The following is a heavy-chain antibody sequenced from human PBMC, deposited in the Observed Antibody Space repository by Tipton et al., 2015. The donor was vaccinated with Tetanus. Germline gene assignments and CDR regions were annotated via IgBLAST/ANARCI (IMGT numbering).Heavy chain of an antibody. CDR1: GGSISSYY. CDR3: ARQVGDTYGSALDH. Sequence: TLSLTCTVSGGSISSYYWSWIRQPPEKGLEWIGYIHHSWGTNYNPSLNSRISISTDTSKNQFSLTVRSVTAADTAVYYCARQVGDTYGSALDHWGQGTLVTVSS. V-gene: IGHV4-59*08. D-gene: IGHD5-18*01. CDR2: IHHSWGT. J-gene: IGHJ5*02.